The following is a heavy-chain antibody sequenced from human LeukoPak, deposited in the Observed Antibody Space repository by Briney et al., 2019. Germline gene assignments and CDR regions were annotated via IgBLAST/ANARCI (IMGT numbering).Heavy chain of an antibody. CDR1: GYSFTSYW. J-gene: IGHJ5*02. CDR3: ARLGRGGRITIFGVVSNWFDP. Sequence: GESLKISCKGSGYSFTSYWIGWVRQMPGKGLEWMGIIYPGDSDTRYSPSFQGQVTISADKSISTAYLQWSSLKASDTAMYYCARLGRGGRITIFGVVSNWFDPWGQGTLVTISS. D-gene: IGHD3-3*01. V-gene: IGHV5-51*01. CDR2: IYPGDSDT.